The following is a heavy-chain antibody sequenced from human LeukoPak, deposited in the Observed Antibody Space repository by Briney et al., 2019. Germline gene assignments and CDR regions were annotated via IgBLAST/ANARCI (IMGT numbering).Heavy chain of an antibody. D-gene: IGHD5-18*01. Sequence: SQTLSLTCTVSGGSISSGTYYWSWIRQPAGKGLEWIGRIYTSGSTNYNPSLKSRVTMSVDTSKNQFSLKLSSVTAADTAVYYCVCSRIQLWPRRVDWFDPWGQGTLVTVSS. CDR1: GGSISSGTYY. V-gene: IGHV4-61*02. CDR2: IYTSGST. CDR3: VCSRIQLWPRRVDWFDP. J-gene: IGHJ5*02.